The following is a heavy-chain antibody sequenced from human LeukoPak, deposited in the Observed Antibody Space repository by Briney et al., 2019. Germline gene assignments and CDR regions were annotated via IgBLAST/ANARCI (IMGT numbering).Heavy chain of an antibody. CDR3: ASPLWFGEIY. CDR1: GFTFNSYA. J-gene: IGHJ4*02. D-gene: IGHD3-10*01. Sequence: GGSLRLSCAASGFTFNSYAMSWVRQAPGKGLEWVSGISGSGDTTYYADSVKGRFTISRDNSKNMLYLQMNSLRAEDTAVYYCASPLWFGEIYWGQGTLVTVSS. CDR2: ISGSGDTT. V-gene: IGHV3-23*01.